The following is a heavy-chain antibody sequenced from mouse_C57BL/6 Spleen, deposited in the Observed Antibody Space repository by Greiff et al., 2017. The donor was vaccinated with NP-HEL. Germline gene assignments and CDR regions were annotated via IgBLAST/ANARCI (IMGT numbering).Heavy chain of an antibody. CDR2: IHPNSGST. Sequence: QVQLQQPGAELVKPGASVKLSCKASGYTFTSYWMHWVKQRPGQGLEWIGMIHPNSGSTNYNEKFKSKATLTVDKSSSTAYMQLSSLTSEDSAVYYCARSEGYYDYDGFAYWGQGTLVTVSA. J-gene: IGHJ3*01. CDR1: GYTFTSYW. D-gene: IGHD2-4*01. V-gene: IGHV1-64*01. CDR3: ARSEGYYDYDGFAY.